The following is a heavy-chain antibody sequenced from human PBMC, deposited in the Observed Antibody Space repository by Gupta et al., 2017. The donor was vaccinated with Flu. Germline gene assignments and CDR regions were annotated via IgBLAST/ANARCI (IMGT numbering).Heavy chain of an antibody. CDR2: IRSKAYGWTT. Sequence: EVQLVESGGGLVQPGRSLRLSCTASGFPFGDYDMSWFRQHPGKGREWVGFIRSKAYGWTTEYVASVKGRFTSSRYDSKSIAYLQMNSLKTEDTAVYYRTRDPGLAAAGWGAVVYYYYGMDVWCQGSTV. CDR1: GFPFGDYD. J-gene: IGHJ6*02. CDR3: TRDPGLAAAGWGAVVYYYYGMDV. D-gene: IGHD6-13*01. V-gene: IGHV3-49*03.